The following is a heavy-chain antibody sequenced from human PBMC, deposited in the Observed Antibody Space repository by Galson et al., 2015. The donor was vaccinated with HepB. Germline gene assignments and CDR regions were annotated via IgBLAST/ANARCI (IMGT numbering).Heavy chain of an antibody. Sequence: SVKVSCKASGYTFTGYYIHWVRQAPGQGLEWMGWINPKSGVTNYAQKFQGRVTITRDTSISTANLELSRVTSDDTALYFCARGRDTSDTSGIYQDWGQGTLVAVSS. CDR3: ARGRDTSDTSGIYQD. CDR2: INPKSGVT. V-gene: IGHV1-2*02. D-gene: IGHD3-22*01. CDR1: GYTFTGYY. J-gene: IGHJ4*02.